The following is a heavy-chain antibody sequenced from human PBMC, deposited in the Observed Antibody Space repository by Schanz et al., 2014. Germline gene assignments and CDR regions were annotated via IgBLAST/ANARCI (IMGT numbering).Heavy chain of an antibody. CDR2: ISGTGGDDT. J-gene: IGHJ4*02. CDR1: GFTFSTHA. V-gene: IGHV3-23*01. Sequence: EVQLLESGGGLIQPGGSLRLSCAASGFTFSTHAMSWVRQAPGKGLLWVSSISGTGGDDTYYADSVKGRFTISRDNAKNSLYLEMNSLRAEDTALYYCARDRRNADLDYWGQGTLVTVSS. CDR3: ARDRRNADLDY. D-gene: IGHD1-1*01.